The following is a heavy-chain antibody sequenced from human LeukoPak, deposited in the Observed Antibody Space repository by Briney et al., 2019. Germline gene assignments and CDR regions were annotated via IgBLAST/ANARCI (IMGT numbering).Heavy chain of an antibody. J-gene: IGHJ2*01. V-gene: IGHV5-51*01. CDR1: GYNFTTYW. CDR3: ARPSGLGGSYYIDWYFDL. CDR2: IYPDDSDT. D-gene: IGHD1-26*01. Sequence: GESLKISCQASGYNFTTYWIGWVRQMPGKGLEWVGIIYPDDSDTRYGPSFQGQVTISADRSISTAYLQWSSLQASDTAIYYCARPSGLGGSYYIDWYFDLRGRGTLVTVSS.